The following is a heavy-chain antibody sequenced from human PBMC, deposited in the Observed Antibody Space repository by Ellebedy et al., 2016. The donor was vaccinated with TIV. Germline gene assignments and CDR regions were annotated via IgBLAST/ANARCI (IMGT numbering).Heavy chain of an antibody. J-gene: IGHJ6*04. V-gene: IGHV3-11*01. CDR1: GFTFSDFY. CDR3: TREEDV. CDR2: ISRSGDTV. Sequence: GESLKISCAASGFTFSDFYMTWVRQAPGKGLEWISYISRSGDTVYYADSVKGRFTISRDNAEKSVYLQMNSLRGDDTAVYYCTREEDVWGKGTTVTVSS.